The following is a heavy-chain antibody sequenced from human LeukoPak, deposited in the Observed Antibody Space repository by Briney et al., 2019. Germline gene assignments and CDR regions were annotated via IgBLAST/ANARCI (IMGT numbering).Heavy chain of an antibody. CDR3: ARGRDYYGSGDAFDI. Sequence: GGSLRLSCAASGFTVSSNYMSWVRQAPGKGLEWVSVIYSGGSTYYADSVKGRFTISRDNSKNTLYLQMNSLRAEDTAVYYCARGRDYYGSGDAFDIWGQGTMVTVSS. CDR1: GFTVSSNY. J-gene: IGHJ3*02. CDR2: IYSGGST. D-gene: IGHD3-10*01. V-gene: IGHV3-66*01.